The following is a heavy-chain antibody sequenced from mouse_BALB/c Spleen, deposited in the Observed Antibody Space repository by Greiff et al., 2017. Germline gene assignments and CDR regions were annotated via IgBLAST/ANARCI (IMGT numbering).Heavy chain of an antibody. CDR3: ARELRYPYYYAMDY. D-gene: IGHD1-1*01. CDR1: GFTFSSFG. V-gene: IGHV5-17*02. CDR2: ISSGSSTI. J-gene: IGHJ4*01. Sequence: EVKVEESGGGLVQPGGSRKLSCAASGFTFSSFGMHWVRQAPEKGLEWVAYISSGSSTIYYADTVKGRFTISRDNPKNTLFLQMTSLRSEDTAMYYCARELRYPYYYAMDYWGQGTSVTVSS.